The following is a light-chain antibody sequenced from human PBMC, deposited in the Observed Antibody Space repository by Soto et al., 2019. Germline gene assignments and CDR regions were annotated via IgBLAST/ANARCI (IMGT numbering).Light chain of an antibody. V-gene: IGKV3-20*01. CDR2: DAS. CDR3: QQYGSSPWK. J-gene: IGKJ1*01. CDR1: QSVSSY. Sequence: EIVLTQSPATLSLSPGERATLSCRASQSVSSYLAWYQQKPGQAPRLLIYDASNRATGIPDRFSGSGSGTDFTLTISRLEPEDFAVYYCQQYGSSPWKFGQGTKVDIK.